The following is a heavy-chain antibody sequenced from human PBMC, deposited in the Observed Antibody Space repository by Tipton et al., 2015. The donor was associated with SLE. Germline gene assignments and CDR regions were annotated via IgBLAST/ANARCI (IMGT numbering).Heavy chain of an antibody. V-gene: IGHV3-9*01. CDR2: ISWNSGDI. Sequence: LRLSCAASGFIFGDYAMHWVRQAPGKGLEWVSGISWNSGDIGYADSVKGRFTITRDNAKNSLFLQMNSLRSEDTALYYCAKDSGSGWYNWFDPWGQGTLVTVSS. D-gene: IGHD6-19*01. CDR3: AKDSGSGWYNWFDP. J-gene: IGHJ5*02. CDR1: GFIFGDYA.